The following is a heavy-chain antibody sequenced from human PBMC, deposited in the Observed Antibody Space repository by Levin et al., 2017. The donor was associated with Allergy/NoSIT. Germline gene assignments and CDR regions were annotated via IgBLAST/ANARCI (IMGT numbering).Heavy chain of an antibody. CDR1: GFTFSSYG. J-gene: IGHJ4*02. CDR2: ISYDGSNK. Sequence: RGESLKISCAASGFTFSSYGMHWVRQAPGKGLEWVAVISYDGSNKYYADSVKGRFTISRDNSKNTLYLQMNSLRAEETAVYYCAKGITMIELFDYWGQGTLVTVSS. CDR3: AKGITMIELFDY. D-gene: IGHD3-22*01. V-gene: IGHV3-30*18.